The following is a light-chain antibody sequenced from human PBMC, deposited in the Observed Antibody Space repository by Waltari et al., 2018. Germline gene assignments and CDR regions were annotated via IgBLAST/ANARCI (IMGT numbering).Light chain of an antibody. CDR1: SSDVGNYNY. Sequence: QSALTQPRSVSESPGQSVTISCTGTSSDVGNYNYVSWYQQHPGKAPKVMIYDVSKRPSRVPDRFAGSKSGNTAVLNISGLQAEDEADYYCCSYAGSNTYVFGTGTQVTVL. CDR2: DVS. CDR3: CSYAGSNTYV. V-gene: IGLV2-11*01. J-gene: IGLJ1*01.